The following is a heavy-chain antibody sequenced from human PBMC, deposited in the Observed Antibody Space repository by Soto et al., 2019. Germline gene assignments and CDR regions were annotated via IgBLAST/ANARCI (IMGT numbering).Heavy chain of an antibody. CDR1: GYTFTSYY. CDR2: INPSGGST. CDR3: ARKGVVRGVMSTDDYYGMDV. D-gene: IGHD3-10*01. V-gene: IGHV1-46*01. Sequence: QVQLVQSGAEVKKPGASVKVSCKASGYTFTSYYMHWVRQAPGQGLEWMGIINPSGGSTSYAQKFQGRVTMTRDTSTSTGDMELSSLRYEDTALYYCARKGVVRGVMSTDDYYGMDVWGQGTTVTVSS. J-gene: IGHJ6*02.